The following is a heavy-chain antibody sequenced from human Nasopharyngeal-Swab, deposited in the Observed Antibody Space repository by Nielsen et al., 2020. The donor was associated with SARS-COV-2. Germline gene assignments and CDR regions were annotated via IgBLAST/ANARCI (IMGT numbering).Heavy chain of an antibody. CDR1: RYTFTSYY. D-gene: IGHD3-10*01. J-gene: IGHJ6*02. CDR2: INPSGGST. CDR3: AITMVRGYGMDV. V-gene: IGHV1-46*01. Sequence: ASVKVSCKASRYTFTSYYMHWVRQAPGQGLEWMGIINPSGGSTSYAQKFQGRVTMTRDTSTSTVYMELSSLRSEDTAVYYCAITMVRGYGMDVWGQGTAVTVSS.